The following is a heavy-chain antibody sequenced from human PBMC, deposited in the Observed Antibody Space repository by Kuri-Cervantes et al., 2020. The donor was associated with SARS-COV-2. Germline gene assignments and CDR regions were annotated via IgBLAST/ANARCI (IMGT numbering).Heavy chain of an antibody. V-gene: IGHV3-23*01. D-gene: IGHD3-16*01. Sequence: ETLSLTCAASGFTFSSYAMSWVRQAPGKGLEWVSAISGSGGSTYYADSVKGRFTISRDNSKNTLYLQMNSLRGEDTAVYYCARDLRMGKSLDYWGQGTLVTVSS. J-gene: IGHJ4*02. CDR2: ISGSGGST. CDR1: GFTFSSYA. CDR3: ARDLRMGKSLDY.